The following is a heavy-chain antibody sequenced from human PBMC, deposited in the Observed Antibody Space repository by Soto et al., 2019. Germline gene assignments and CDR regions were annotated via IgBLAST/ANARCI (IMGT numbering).Heavy chain of an antibody. CDR2: IYYSGST. J-gene: IGHJ4*02. Sequence: QLQLQESGPGLVKPSETLSLTCTVSGGSISSSSYYWGWIRQPPGKGLEWIGSIYYSGSTYYNPSLKSRVTISVDTSKNQFSLKLSSVTAADTAVYYCARLGGGRGVVVVPIGYWGQGTLVTVSS. D-gene: IGHD2-15*01. V-gene: IGHV4-39*01. CDR1: GGSISSSSYY. CDR3: ARLGGGRGVVVVPIGY.